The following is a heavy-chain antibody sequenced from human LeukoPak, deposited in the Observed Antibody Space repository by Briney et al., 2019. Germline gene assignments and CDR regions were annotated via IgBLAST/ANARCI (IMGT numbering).Heavy chain of an antibody. CDR3: AREGGAPRRYYDSSGYSGIYYFDY. CDR2: INWNGGGT. V-gene: IGHV3-20*04. Sequence: GGSLRLSCAASGFTFDDYGMSWVRQAPGKGLEWVSGINWNGGGTGYADSVKGRLTISRDHAKNSLYLQMNSLRAEDTALYYCAREGGAPRRYYDSSGYSGIYYFDYWGQGTLVTVSS. CDR1: GFTFDDYG. J-gene: IGHJ4*02. D-gene: IGHD3-22*01.